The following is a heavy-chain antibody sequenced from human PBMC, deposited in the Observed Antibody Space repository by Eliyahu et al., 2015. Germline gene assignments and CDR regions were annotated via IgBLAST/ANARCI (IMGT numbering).Heavy chain of an antibody. Sequence: DSLKGRFTISRDNAKNSLYLQMSSLRDEDAAVYYCARYHYGSHFDYWGQGTPVTVSS. J-gene: IGHJ4*02. CDR3: ARYHYGSHFDY. V-gene: IGHV3-48*02. D-gene: IGHD3-10*01.